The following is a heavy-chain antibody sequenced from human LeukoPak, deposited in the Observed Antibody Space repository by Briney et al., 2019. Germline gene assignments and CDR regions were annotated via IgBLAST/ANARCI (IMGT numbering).Heavy chain of an antibody. Sequence: GGSLRLSCAASGFTFSSYWMSWVRQAPGKGLEWVANIKQDGSEKYYVDSVKGRFTIPRDNAKNSLYLQMNSLRAEDTAVYYCARRYCSSTSCYVGGFDYWGQGTLVTVSS. V-gene: IGHV3-7*01. J-gene: IGHJ4*02. CDR1: GFTFSSYW. D-gene: IGHD2-2*01. CDR3: ARRYCSSTSCYVGGFDY. CDR2: IKQDGSEK.